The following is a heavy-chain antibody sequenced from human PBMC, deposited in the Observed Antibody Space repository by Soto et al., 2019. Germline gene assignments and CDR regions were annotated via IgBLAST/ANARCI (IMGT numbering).Heavy chain of an antibody. CDR3: AKVHSGNKEWVDP. CDR2: IFYLGST. Sequence: SETLSLTCTVSVASISNSNWWTWVRQPPGKGLECIGEIFYLGSTNYNPSLQSRVNISLDKSRNQLSLRFYSVTAADTAVYYCAKVHSGNKEWVDPWGQGPLGTV. CDR1: VASISNSNW. V-gene: IGHV4-4*02. D-gene: IGHD3-10*01. J-gene: IGHJ5*02.